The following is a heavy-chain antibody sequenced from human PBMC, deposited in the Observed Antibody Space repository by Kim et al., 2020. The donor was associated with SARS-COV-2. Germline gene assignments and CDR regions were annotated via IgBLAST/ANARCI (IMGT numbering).Heavy chain of an antibody. J-gene: IGHJ4*02. V-gene: IGHV3-23*01. CDR3: VGRARQPYGAPFDN. CDR1: GFTFSDYV. D-gene: IGHD4-17*01. CDR2: IGCSGGGI. Sequence: GGSLRLSCVVSGFTFSDYVMGWVRQAPGKGLEWVSEIGCSGGGIYERDAAEGRFTISRDNWRDTIYLQIDRLRAGGTALVYFVGRARQPYGAPFDNWGQG.